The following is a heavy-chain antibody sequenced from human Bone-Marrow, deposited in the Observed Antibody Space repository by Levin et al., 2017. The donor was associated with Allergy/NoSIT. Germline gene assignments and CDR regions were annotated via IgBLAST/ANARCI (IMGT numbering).Heavy chain of an antibody. J-gene: IGHJ4*02. CDR2: ISPFNGNT. Sequence: ASVKVSCKASGFRFSSFDISWVRQAPGQGLEWMGWISPFNGNTTYSQKVQDRLTMTADSSTNTAYMELRSLRSDDTAIYYCARHYSGGFDYWGQGTLVTVSS. D-gene: IGHD2-15*01. V-gene: IGHV1-18*01. CDR1: GFRFSSFD. CDR3: ARHYSGGFDY.